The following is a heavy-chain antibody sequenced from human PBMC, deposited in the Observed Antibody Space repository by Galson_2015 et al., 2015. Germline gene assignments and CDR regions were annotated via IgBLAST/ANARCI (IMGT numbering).Heavy chain of an antibody. CDR3: ARGIIETATTTYVDY. Sequence: SLRLSCAASGFTFSSYGMHWVRQAPGKGLEWVAVIWYDGRNKYYADSVKGRFTISRDNSKNTLYLQMNSLRAEDTAVYYCARGIIETATTTYVDYWGQGTLVTVSS. D-gene: IGHD5-24*01. CDR1: GFTFSSYG. V-gene: IGHV3-33*01. J-gene: IGHJ4*02. CDR2: IWYDGRNK.